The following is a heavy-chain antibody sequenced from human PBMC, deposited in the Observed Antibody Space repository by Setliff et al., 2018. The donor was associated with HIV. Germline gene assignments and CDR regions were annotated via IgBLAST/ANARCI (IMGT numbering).Heavy chain of an antibody. Sequence: SETLSLTCTVSGGSISSYYWNWIRQSPGKGLEWIGYVYSSGTTNYNPSLKSRLTISLDTKNQFSLKLSSVTAADTAVYYCARGGSGNSYNGAFDYWGQGTLVTVSS. D-gene: IGHD3-10*01. J-gene: IGHJ4*02. V-gene: IGHV4-59*08. CDR3: ARGGSGNSYNGAFDY. CDR1: GGSISSYY. CDR2: VYSSGTT.